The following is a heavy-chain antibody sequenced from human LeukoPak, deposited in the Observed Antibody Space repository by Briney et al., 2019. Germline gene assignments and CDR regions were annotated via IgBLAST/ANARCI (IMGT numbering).Heavy chain of an antibody. CDR2: ISPSGGST. V-gene: IGHV1-46*01. CDR1: GYTFTSNY. D-gene: IGHD4-23*01. CDR3: ARLFTVVTPRETDY. J-gene: IGHJ4*02. Sequence: GASVKVSCKAFGYTFTSNYMHWVRQAPGQGPEWMGVISPSGGSTTYAQKFQGGVTLTRDMSTSTDYLELSSLRSEDTAVYYCARLFTVVTPRETDYWGQGTLVTVSS.